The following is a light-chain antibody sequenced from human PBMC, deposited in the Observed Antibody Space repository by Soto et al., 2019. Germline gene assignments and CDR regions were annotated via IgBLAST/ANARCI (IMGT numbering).Light chain of an antibody. CDR3: QSYDSGPL. V-gene: IGLV1-40*01. CDR1: SSNIGAGYD. J-gene: IGLJ2*01. CDR2: GNS. Sequence: QSVLTQPPSVSGAPGQRITISCTGSSSNIGAGYDVHWYQQLPGTAPKLLIYGNSNRPSGVPDRFSAPKSGTSASLAITGLQAEDEADYYCQSYDSGPLFGGGTKLTVL.